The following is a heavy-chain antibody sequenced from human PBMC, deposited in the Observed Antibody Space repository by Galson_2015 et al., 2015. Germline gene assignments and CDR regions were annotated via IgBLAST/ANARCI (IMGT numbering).Heavy chain of an antibody. CDR3: AKARRGYSFMIDY. CDR2: ISGSGGST. Sequence: SLRLSCAASGFTFSSYAMSWVRQAPGKGLEWVPAISGSGGSTYYADSVKGRFTISRDNSKNTLYLQMNSLRAEDTAVYYCAKARRGYSFMIDYWGQGTLVTVSS. CDR1: GFTFSSYA. J-gene: IGHJ4*02. V-gene: IGHV3-23*01. D-gene: IGHD5-18*01.